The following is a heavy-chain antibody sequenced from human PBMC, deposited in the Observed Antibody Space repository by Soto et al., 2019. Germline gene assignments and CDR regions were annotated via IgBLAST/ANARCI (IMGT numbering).Heavy chain of an antibody. D-gene: IGHD2-8*01. V-gene: IGHV3-23*01. CDR2: ISGSGGST. CDR1: GFTFSSYA. J-gene: IGHJ4*02. Sequence: VQLLESGGGLVQPGGSLRLSCAASGFTFSSYAMSWVRQAPGKGLEWVSAISGSGGSTYYADSVKGRFTISRDNSKNTLYLQMNSLRAEDTAVYYCAKGEYCTNGVCYRGYYFDYWGQGTLVTVSS. CDR3: AKGEYCTNGVCYRGYYFDY.